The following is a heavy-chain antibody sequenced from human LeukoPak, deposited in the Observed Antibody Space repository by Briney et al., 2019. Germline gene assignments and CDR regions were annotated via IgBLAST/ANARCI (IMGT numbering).Heavy chain of an antibody. CDR1: GFTFSSYG. V-gene: IGHV3-30*18. CDR2: ISYDGSNK. J-gene: IGHJ6*03. CDR3: AKAHVAAADYYYYYMDV. Sequence: GRSLRLSCAASGFTFSSYGMHWVRQAPGKGLEWVAVISYDGSNKYYADSVKGRFTISRDNSKNTLYLQMNSLRAEDTAVYYCAKAHVAAADYYYYYMDVWGKGTTVTVSS. D-gene: IGHD6-13*01.